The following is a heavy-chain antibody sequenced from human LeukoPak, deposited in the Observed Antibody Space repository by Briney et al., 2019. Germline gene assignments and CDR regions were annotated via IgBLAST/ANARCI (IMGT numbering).Heavy chain of an antibody. Sequence: GESLKISCQSSGYNFTPYWIVWVRQMPGKGVEWMGITFAGYSYTIYSPSFQGQVTISVDKSISTAYLQWSSLKASDTAMYYCARHFHPAKTTGGYFDLWGRGTLVTVSA. D-gene: IGHD4-17*01. CDR3: ARHFHPAKTTGGYFDL. J-gene: IGHJ2*01. CDR1: GYNFTPYW. CDR2: TFAGYSYT. V-gene: IGHV5-51*01.